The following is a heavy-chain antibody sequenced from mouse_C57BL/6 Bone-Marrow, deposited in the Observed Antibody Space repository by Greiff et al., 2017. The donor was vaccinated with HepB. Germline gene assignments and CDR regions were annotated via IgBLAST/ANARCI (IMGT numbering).Heavy chain of an antibody. CDR3: TRRYYGNYVNWYFDV. J-gene: IGHJ1*03. CDR2: IYPGNRDT. D-gene: IGHD2-1*01. CDR1: GYTFTSYW. Sequence: EVQLQQSGTVLARPGASVKMSCKTSGYTFTSYWMHWVKRRPGQGLEWIGAIYPGNRDTSYNQKFKGKAKLTAVPSASTAYMELSSLTNEDSAVYYCTRRYYGNYVNWYFDVWGTGTTVTVSS. V-gene: IGHV1-5*01.